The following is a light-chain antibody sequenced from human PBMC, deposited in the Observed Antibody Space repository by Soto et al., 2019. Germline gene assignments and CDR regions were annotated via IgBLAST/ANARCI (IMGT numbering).Light chain of an antibody. CDR3: QTWGTGIVV. CDR2: VNSDGSH. CDR1: SGHSSYA. V-gene: IGLV4-69*01. Sequence: QSVLTQSPSASASLGASVKFTCTLSSGHSSYAIAWHQQQPEKGPRYLMKVNSDGSHSKGDGIPDRFSGSSSGAERYLTISSLQSEDEADYYCQTWGTGIVVFGGGTTLTLL. J-gene: IGLJ2*01.